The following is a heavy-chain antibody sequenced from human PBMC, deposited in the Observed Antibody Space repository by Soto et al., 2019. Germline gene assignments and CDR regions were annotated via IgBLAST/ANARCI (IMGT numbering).Heavy chain of an antibody. V-gene: IGHV3-23*01. D-gene: IGHD3-16*02. J-gene: IGHJ4*02. CDR2: ISGSGGST. Sequence: GGSLRLSCAASGFTFSSYAMSWVRQAPGKGLEWVSAISGSGGSTYYADSVKGRFTISRDNSKNTLYLQMNSLRAEDTAVYYCAKDSYDYIWGSYRVDYWGQGTLVTVSS. CDR3: AKDSYDYIWGSYRVDY. CDR1: GFTFSSYA.